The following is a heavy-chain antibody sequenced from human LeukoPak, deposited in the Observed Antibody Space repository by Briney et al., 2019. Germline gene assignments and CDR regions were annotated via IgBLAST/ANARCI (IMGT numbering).Heavy chain of an antibody. V-gene: IGHV4-59*01. CDR3: ARASTVTTYYFDY. CDR1: SDSINSYY. D-gene: IGHD4-17*01. Sequence: SETLSLTCTVSSDSINSYYWSWIRQTRGKGLEWIGYIYYSGSTNYNPSLKSRVTMSVDTSKKQFSLKLSSVTAADTAVYYCARASTVTTYYFDYWGQGTLVTVSP. CDR2: IYYSGST. J-gene: IGHJ4*02.